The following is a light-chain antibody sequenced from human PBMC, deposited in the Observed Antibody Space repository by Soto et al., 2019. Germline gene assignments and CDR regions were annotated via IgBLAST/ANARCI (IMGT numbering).Light chain of an antibody. V-gene: IGKV3-11*01. CDR3: QQRNDRNPLS. Sequence: EIVLTQSPATLSLAPGDTATLSCRASQSVGRFLAWYQQKPGQAPRLLIYAATDRATGIPGRFTGAGYGTDFTLTISSLEPEDFAIYYCQQRNDRNPLSFGGGTRVEIK. CDR1: QSVGRF. CDR2: AAT. J-gene: IGKJ4*01.